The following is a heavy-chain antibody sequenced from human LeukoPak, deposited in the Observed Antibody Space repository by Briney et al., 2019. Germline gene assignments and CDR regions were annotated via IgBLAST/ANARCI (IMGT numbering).Heavy chain of an antibody. Sequence: GGSLRLSCAASGFTFSSYWMSWVRQAPGKGLEWVANIKQDGSEEYYVDSVKGRFTISRDNAKNSLYLQMNSLRAEDTAVYYCARGGVGGLVDFDYWGQGTLVTVSS. CDR3: ARGGVGGLVDFDY. D-gene: IGHD2-2*01. CDR2: IKQDGSEE. CDR1: GFTFSSYW. V-gene: IGHV3-7*01. J-gene: IGHJ4*02.